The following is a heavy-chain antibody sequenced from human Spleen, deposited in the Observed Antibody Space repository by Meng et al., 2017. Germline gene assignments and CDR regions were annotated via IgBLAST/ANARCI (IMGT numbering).Heavy chain of an antibody. CDR3: ARGSAGDYYFDS. CDR1: RDSISTYY. D-gene: IGHD4-17*01. Sequence: HRQESSPALEQPTDTLSLTYNLSRDSISTYYWNSLGQPVGKRFEWIGRTYVGGSTDYNPSLRSRVTVSVYTSKNQISLRLASVTAADTAVYFCARGSAGDYYFDSWGQGTLVTVSS. V-gene: IGHV4-4*07. CDR2: TYVGGST. J-gene: IGHJ4*02.